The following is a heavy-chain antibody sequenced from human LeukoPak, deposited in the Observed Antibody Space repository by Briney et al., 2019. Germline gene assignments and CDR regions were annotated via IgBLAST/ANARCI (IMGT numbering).Heavy chain of an antibody. D-gene: IGHD2-15*01. CDR1: GGSISSYY. J-gene: IGHJ5*02. CDR3: ARVPRWVANNWFDP. CDR2: IYYSGST. Sequence: SETLSLTCTVSGGSISSYYWSWIRQPPGKGLEWIGYIYYSGSTYYNPSLKSRVTISVDTSKNQFSLKLSSVTAADTAVYYCARVPRWVANNWFDPWGQGTLVTVSS. V-gene: IGHV4-59*12.